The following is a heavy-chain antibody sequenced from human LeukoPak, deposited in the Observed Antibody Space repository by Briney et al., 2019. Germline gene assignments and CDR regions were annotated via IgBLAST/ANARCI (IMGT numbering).Heavy chain of an antibody. D-gene: IGHD2-2*01. CDR2: ITSSSSTI. V-gene: IGHV3-48*01. CDR3: ARRCSSASCYDY. Sequence: PGGSRRLSCAASGFTFSSYNMNWIRQAPGKGLEWVSYITSSSSTIYYAASVKRRFTIFRDNDKNSLYLQMNIMTAENTAEYYCARRCSSASCYDYWGEGTLVTVSS. CDR1: GFTFSSYN. J-gene: IGHJ4*02.